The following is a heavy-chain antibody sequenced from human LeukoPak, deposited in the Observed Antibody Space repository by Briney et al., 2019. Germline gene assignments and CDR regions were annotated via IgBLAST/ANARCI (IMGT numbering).Heavy chain of an antibody. V-gene: IGHV3-7*01. CDR1: GFTFSSYW. D-gene: IGHD3-16*01. CDR3: ARELRTFDS. CDR2: IKHNGDEL. J-gene: IGHJ4*02. Sequence: GGSLRLSCAASGFTFSSYWMTWVRQAPGKGLEWVANIKHNGDELNYVDSVEDRFTISRDNAKNSLYLHTTSLRAEDTAVYYCARELRTFDSWGQGTLVTVSS.